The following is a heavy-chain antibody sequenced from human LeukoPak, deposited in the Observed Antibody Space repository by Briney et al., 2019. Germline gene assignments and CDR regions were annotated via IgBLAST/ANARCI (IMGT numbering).Heavy chain of an antibody. CDR2: IYTSGST. D-gene: IGHD3-3*01. Sequence: SETLSLTCTVSGGSISSCYWSWIRQPAGKGLEWIGRIYTSGSTNYNPSLKSRVTMSVDTSKNQFSLKLSSVTAADTAVYYCARGIFGVGEDWFDPWGQGTLVTVSS. CDR3: ARGIFGVGEDWFDP. J-gene: IGHJ5*02. CDR1: GGSISSCY. V-gene: IGHV4-4*07.